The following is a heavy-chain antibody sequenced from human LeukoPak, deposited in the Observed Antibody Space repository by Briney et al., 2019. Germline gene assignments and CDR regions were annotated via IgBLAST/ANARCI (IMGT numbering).Heavy chain of an antibody. CDR1: GYSFTSYW. CDR3: ARLTVTTWANGFDP. V-gene: IGHV5-51*01. J-gene: IGHJ5*02. D-gene: IGHD4-17*01. CDR2: IYPGDSDT. Sequence: GESLKISCKGSGYSFTSYWIGWVRQMPGNGLEWMGNIYPGDSDTRYSPSFPGQVTISADKSISTAYLQWSSLKASDTAMYYCARLTVTTWANGFDPWGQGTLVTVSA.